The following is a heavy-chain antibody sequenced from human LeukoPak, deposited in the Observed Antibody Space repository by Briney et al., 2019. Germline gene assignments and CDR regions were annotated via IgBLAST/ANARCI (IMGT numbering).Heavy chain of an antibody. Sequence: SETLSLTCAVYGGSISSYYWSWIRQPAGKGLQWIGRIYTSGSTNYNASLKSRVSMSVDTSKNQFSLKLSSVTAADTAVFYCARENSGSYREFDYWGQGTLVTVSS. D-gene: IGHD1-26*01. J-gene: IGHJ4*02. V-gene: IGHV4-4*07. CDR2: IYTSGST. CDR3: ARENSGSYREFDY. CDR1: GGSISSYY.